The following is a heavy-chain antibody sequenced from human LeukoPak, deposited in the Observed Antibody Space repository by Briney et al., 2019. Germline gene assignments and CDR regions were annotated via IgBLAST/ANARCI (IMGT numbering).Heavy chain of an antibody. CDR3: ARVFPYRPNYYDSSGYYEDY. CDR1: GFTFSNYW. V-gene: IGHV3-7*01. J-gene: IGHJ4*02. CDR2: MKPDGSEE. D-gene: IGHD3-22*01. Sequence: PGGSLRLSCAASGFTFSNYWMTWVRQAPGKGLEWVANMKPDGSEEYYVDSVRGRFTVPRDNAKNSLYLQMNSLRAEDTAVYYCARVFPYRPNYYDSSGYYEDYWGQGTLVTVSS.